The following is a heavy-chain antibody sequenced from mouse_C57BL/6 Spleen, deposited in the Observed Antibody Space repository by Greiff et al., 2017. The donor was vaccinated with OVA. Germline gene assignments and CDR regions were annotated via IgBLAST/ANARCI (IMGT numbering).Heavy chain of an antibody. CDR1: GYTFTSYW. Sequence: VQLQQPGAELVMPGASVKLSCKASGYTFTSYWMHWVKQRPGQGLEWIGEIDPSDSYTNYNQKFKGKSTLTVDKSSSPAYMQLSSLTSEDSAVYYCARSQIYYYGSSSYWYFDVWGTGTTVTVSS. CDR3: ARSQIYYYGSSSYWYFDV. V-gene: IGHV1-69*01. D-gene: IGHD1-1*01. CDR2: IDPSDSYT. J-gene: IGHJ1*03.